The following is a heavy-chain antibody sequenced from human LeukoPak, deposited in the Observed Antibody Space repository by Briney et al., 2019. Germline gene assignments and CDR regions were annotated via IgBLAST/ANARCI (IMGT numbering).Heavy chain of an antibody. CDR1: GFIFTAYY. V-gene: IGHV1-2*02. D-gene: IGHD6-19*01. J-gene: IGHJ4*02. CDR3: ARGDSSGWHYFDY. CDR2: INPNSGGT. Sequence: ASVKVSCKASGFIFTAYYIHWVRQAPGQGLEWMGWINPNSGGTNYAQKFQGRVTMTRDTSISTAYMELSRLRSDDTAVYYCARGDSSGWHYFDYWGQGTLVTVSS.